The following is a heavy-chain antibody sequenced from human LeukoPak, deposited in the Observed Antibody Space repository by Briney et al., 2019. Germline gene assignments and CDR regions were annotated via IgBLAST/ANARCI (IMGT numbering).Heavy chain of an antibody. V-gene: IGHV7-4-1*02. CDR1: GYTFTSYA. CDR2: INTNTGNP. Sequence: ASVKVSCKASGYTFTSYAMNWVRQAPGQGLEWMGWINTNTGNPTYAQGFTGRFVFSLDTSVSTAYLQISSLKAEDTAVYYYARGLVAVAGHYYFDYWGQGTLVTVSS. CDR3: ARGLVAVAGHYYFDY. J-gene: IGHJ4*02. D-gene: IGHD6-19*01.